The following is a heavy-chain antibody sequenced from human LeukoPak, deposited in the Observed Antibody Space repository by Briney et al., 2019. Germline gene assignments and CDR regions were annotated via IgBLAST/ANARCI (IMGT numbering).Heavy chain of an antibody. CDR1: GYTFTGYY. Sequence: ASVKVSCKASGYTFTGYYMHWVRQAPGQGLEWTGWINPNSGGTNYAQKFQGRVTMTRDTSISTAYMELSRLRSDDTAVYYCARDYGQDGYYYYYGMDVWGQGTTVTVSS. CDR2: INPNSGGT. D-gene: IGHD3-16*01. V-gene: IGHV1-2*02. J-gene: IGHJ6*02. CDR3: ARDYGQDGYYYYYGMDV.